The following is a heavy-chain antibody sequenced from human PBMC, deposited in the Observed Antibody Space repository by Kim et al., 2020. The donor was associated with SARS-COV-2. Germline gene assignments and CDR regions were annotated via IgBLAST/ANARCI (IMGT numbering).Heavy chain of an antibody. CDR1: GFTFSSYA. V-gene: IGHV3-30*04. J-gene: IGHJ6*02. Sequence: GGSLRLSCAASGFTFSSYAMHWVRQAPGKGLEWVAVISYDGSNKYYADSVKGRFTISRDNSKNTLYLQMNSLRAEDTAVYYCVTPPSMYSPGMDVWGQGTTVTVSS. CDR3: VTPPSMYSPGMDV. D-gene: IGHD6-13*01. CDR2: ISYDGSNK.